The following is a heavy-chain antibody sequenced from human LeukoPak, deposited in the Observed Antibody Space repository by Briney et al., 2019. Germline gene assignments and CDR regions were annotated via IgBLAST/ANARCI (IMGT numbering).Heavy chain of an antibody. V-gene: IGHV4-39*01. Sequence: KSSETLSLTCTVSGGSISSSSYYWGWIRQPPVKGLEWIGSMYYSGSTNYNPSLKSRVTISVDTSKNQFSLKLSSVTAADTAVYYCATHMTTDWFDPWGQGTLVTVSS. D-gene: IGHD4-17*01. J-gene: IGHJ5*02. CDR2: MYYSGST. CDR1: GGSISSSSYY. CDR3: ATHMTTDWFDP.